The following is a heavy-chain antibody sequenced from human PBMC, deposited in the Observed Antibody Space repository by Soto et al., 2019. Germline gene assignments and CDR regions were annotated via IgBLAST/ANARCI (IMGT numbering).Heavy chain of an antibody. V-gene: IGHV3-74*01. CDR3: ATRASYYDSSGYFDD. J-gene: IGHJ4*02. CDR2: INSDGSST. D-gene: IGHD3-22*01. Sequence: GGSLRLSCAASGFTFSSYWMHWVRQAPGKGLVWVSRINSDGSSTSYADSVKGRFTISRDNAKNTLYLQMNSLRAEDTAVYYCATRASYYDSSGYFDDWGQGTLFTVSS. CDR1: GFTFSSYW.